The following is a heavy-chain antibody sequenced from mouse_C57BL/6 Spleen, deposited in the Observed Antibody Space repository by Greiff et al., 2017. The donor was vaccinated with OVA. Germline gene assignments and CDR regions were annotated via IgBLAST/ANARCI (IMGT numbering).Heavy chain of an antibody. Sequence: QVQLKQPGAELVKPGASVKLSCKASGYTFTSYWMHWVKQRPGQGLEWIGMIHPNSGSTNYNEKFKSKATLTVDKSSSTAYMQLSSLTSEDSAVYYCARERDDSFAYWGQGTLVTVSA. CDR1: GYTFTSYW. V-gene: IGHV1-64*01. J-gene: IGHJ3*01. CDR2: IHPNSGST. D-gene: IGHD2-4*01. CDR3: ARERDDSFAY.